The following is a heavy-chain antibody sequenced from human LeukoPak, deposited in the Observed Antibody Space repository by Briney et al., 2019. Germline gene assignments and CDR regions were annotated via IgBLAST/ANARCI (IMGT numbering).Heavy chain of an antibody. J-gene: IGHJ4*02. V-gene: IGHV3-30*18. Sequence: PGGSLRLSCAASGFTFSSYGMHWVRQAPGKGLEWVGVIAHDGSVQYYADSVKGRFTISRDNSKNTLYLEVNSLRIEDTAVYFCAKEPESYSSGWYYEDWGQGTLVTVSS. CDR1: GFTFSSYG. CDR2: IAHDGSVQ. CDR3: AKEPESYSSGWYYED. D-gene: IGHD6-19*01.